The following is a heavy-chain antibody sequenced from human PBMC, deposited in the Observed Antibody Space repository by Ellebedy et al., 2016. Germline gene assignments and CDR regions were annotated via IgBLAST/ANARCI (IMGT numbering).Heavy chain of an antibody. V-gene: IGHV2-70*11. CDR2: LDWDDDK. CDR3: ARIQLPGTTNSSYHYGMDV. D-gene: IGHD1-7*01. Sequence: SGPTLVKPTQTLTLTCTFSGFSLSTSGMCVSWIRQPPGKALEWLARLDWDDDKYYSTSLKTRLTISKDTSKNQVVLTMTNMDPVDTATYYCARIQLPGTTNSSYHYGMDVWGHGTTVTVSS. J-gene: IGHJ6*02. CDR1: GFSLSTSGMC.